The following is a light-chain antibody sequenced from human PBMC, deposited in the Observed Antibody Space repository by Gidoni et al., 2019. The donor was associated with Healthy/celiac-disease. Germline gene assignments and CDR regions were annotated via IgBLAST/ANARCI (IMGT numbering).Light chain of an antibody. J-gene: IGLJ3*02. CDR2: QES. Sequence: SYELTPPPSVSVSPGQTASITCSGDKLGDKYACWYQQKPGQSPVLVIYQESKRPSGIPERFSGSNSGNTATLTISGTQAMDEADYYCQAWDSSTAGVFGGGTKLTVL. CDR1: KLGDKY. CDR3: QAWDSSTAGV. V-gene: IGLV3-1*01.